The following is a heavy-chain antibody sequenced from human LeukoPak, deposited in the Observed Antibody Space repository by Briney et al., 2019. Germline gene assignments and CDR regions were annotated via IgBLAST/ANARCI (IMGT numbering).Heavy chain of an antibody. V-gene: IGHV4-4*07. CDR3: AREGSMTARPFVSIDY. CDR1: GGSINSYY. D-gene: IGHD6-6*01. CDR2: IHTSGNT. J-gene: IGHJ4*02. Sequence: PSETLSLTCTASGGSINSYYWTWIRQPAGKGLEWIGRIHTSGNTDYNPSLQSRITMSVDTSKNQFSLKLSSVTAADTAVYYCAREGSMTARPFVSIDYWGQGTLVTVSS.